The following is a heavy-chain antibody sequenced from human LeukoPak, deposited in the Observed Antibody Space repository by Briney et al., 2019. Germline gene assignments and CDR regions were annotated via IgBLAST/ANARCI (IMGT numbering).Heavy chain of an antibody. J-gene: IGHJ4*02. CDR3: ARDYGSRGKTAFYPDY. CDR2: INSDGSST. Sequence: GGSLRLSCAAAGFTFSSYWMHWVRQAAGKGLVWVSRINSDGSSTSYADSVKGRFTISRDNAKNTLYLQMNSLRAEDTAVYYCARDYGSRGKTAFYPDYWGQGTLVTVSS. D-gene: IGHD2-15*01. CDR1: GFTFSSYW. V-gene: IGHV3-74*01.